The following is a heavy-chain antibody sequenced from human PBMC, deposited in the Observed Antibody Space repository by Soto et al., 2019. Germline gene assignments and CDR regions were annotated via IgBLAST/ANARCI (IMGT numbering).Heavy chain of an antibody. V-gene: IGHV3-33*01. J-gene: IGHJ1*01. CDR1: GFTFSRCG. CDR3: VRDNCSGDNCYVRGNAVYFQH. D-gene: IGHD2-15*01. CDR2: IWYDGTNE. Sequence: PGGSLRLSCAASGFTFSRCGMHWVRQAPGKGLEWVAIIWYDGTNEYYADSVKGRFTISRDNSKNTLYLQMNSLRAEDTALYYCVRDNCSGDNCYVRGNAVYFQHWGQGTQVTVSS.